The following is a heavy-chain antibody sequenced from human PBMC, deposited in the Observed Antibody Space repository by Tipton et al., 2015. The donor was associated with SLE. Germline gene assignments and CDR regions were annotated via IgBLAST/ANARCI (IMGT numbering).Heavy chain of an antibody. CDR1: GGSISSGGYS. CDR3: ASSLYYYNMDV. Sequence: TLSLTCAVSGGSISSGGYSWSWIRQPPGKGLEWIGYIYHSGSTYYNPSLKSRVTISVDTSKNQLSLKLSSVTAADTAVYYCASSLYYYNMDVWGKGTTVTVSS. J-gene: IGHJ6*03. CDR2: IYHSGST. V-gene: IGHV4-30-2*05.